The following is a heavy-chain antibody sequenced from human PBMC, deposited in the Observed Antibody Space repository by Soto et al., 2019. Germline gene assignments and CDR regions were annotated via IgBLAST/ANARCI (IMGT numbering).Heavy chain of an antibody. CDR1: GGSISSGDYY. D-gene: IGHD2-8*01. J-gene: IGHJ3*02. CDR2: IYYSGST. CDR3: ARGISMVYAVARLVDAFDI. V-gene: IGHV4-30-4*01. Sequence: PSETLSLTCTVPGGSISSGDYYWSWIRQPPGKGLEWIGYIYYSGSTYYNPSLKSRVTISVDTSKNQFSLKLSSVTAADTAVYYCARGISMVYAVARLVDAFDIWGQGTMVTVSS.